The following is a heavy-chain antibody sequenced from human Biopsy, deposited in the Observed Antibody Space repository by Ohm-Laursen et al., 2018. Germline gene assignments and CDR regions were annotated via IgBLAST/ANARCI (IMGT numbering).Heavy chain of an antibody. J-gene: IGHJ2*01. CDR2: INPNSGGT. CDR3: ARGGLNYWYFDL. V-gene: IGHV1-2*02. Sequence: ASVKVSCKASGYTFTDSYMHWVRQAPGQGLEWMGWINPNSGGTNYAQKFQGRVTMTRDTSMSTAYMELNRLRSDDTAVYYCARGGLNYWYFDLLGRGTLVTVSS. D-gene: IGHD1-26*01. CDR1: GYTFTDSY.